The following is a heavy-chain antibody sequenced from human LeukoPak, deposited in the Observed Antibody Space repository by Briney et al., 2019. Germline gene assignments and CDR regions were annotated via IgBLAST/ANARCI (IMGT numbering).Heavy chain of an antibody. V-gene: IGHV4-59*08. CDR3: ARHIRYCSGGSCYHLGFDY. CDR2: IYYSGST. J-gene: IGHJ4*02. CDR1: GGSISSYY. D-gene: IGHD2-15*01. Sequence: PSETLSLTCTVSGGSISSYYWSWIRQPPGKGLEWFGYIYYSGSTNYNPSLKSRVTISVDTSKNQFSLKLSSVTAADTAVYYCARHIRYCSGGSCYHLGFDYWGQGTLVTVSS.